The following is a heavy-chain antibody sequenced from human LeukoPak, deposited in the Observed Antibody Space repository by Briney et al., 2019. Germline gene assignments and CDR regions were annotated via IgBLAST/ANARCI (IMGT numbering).Heavy chain of an antibody. D-gene: IGHD3-22*01. CDR2: ISGSGGST. J-gene: IGHJ4*02. CDR1: GFTFSSYG. CDR3: AKSRGSGYYDY. Sequence: GGPLRLSCAASGFTFSSYGMSWVRQAPGKGLEWVSAISGSGGSTYYADSVKGRFTISRDNSKNTLYVQMNSLRAEDTAVYYCAKSRGSGYYDYWGQGTLVTVSS. V-gene: IGHV3-23*01.